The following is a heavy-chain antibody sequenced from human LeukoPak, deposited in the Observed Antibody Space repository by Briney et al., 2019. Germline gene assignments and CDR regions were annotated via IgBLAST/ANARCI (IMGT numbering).Heavy chain of an antibody. V-gene: IGHV3-7*01. D-gene: IGHD4-17*01. CDR2: IRQDGSEK. CDR1: GFTFSNYW. J-gene: IGHJ5*01. Sequence: GGSLRLSCAASGFTFSNYWMNWVRQAPGKGLEWVANIRQDGSEKYYVDSVKGRFTISRDNARNSLYLQMNSLRAEDTAVYYCARDGGYDYGDYAAINWFDSWGQGTLVTVSS. CDR3: ARDGGYDYGDYAAINWFDS.